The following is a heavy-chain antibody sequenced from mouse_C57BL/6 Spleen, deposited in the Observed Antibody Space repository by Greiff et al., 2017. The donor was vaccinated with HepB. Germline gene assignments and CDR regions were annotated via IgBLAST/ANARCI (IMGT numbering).Heavy chain of an antibody. CDR2: INPSSGYT. CDR1: GYTFTSYW. J-gene: IGHJ3*01. Sequence: VQLQESGAELAKPGASVKLSCKASGYTFTSYWMHWVKQRPGQGLEWIGYINPSSGYTKYNQKFKDKATFAAYKSSSTAYMQLSSLTYEDSAVYYCARVGSNPFAYWGQGTLVTVSA. D-gene: IGHD2-5*01. CDR3: ARVGSNPFAY. V-gene: IGHV1-7*01.